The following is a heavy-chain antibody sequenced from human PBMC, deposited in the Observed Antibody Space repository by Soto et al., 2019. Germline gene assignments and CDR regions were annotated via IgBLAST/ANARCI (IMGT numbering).Heavy chain of an antibody. CDR2: ISAYNGNT. CDR1: GYTFTSYG. D-gene: IGHD2-15*01. J-gene: IGHJ3*02. Sequence: QVQLVQSGAEVKKPGASVKVSCKASGYTFTSYGISWVRQAPGQGLEWMGWISAYNGNTNYAQKLQGRVTMTTDTSTSTADMELRSLRSDDTAVYYCARDSDAVVVVAALPDTPNDAFDIWGQGTMVTVSS. V-gene: IGHV1-18*01. CDR3: ARDSDAVVVVAALPDTPNDAFDI.